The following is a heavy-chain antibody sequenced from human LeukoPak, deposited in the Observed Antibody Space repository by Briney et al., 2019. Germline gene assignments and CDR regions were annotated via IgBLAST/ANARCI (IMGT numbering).Heavy chain of an antibody. J-gene: IGHJ3*02. V-gene: IGHV3-11*04. Sequence: GGSLRLSCAASGFTFSDYYMSWTRQAPGKGLEWVSYISSSGSTIYYADSVKGRFTISRDNAKNSLYLQMNSLRAEDTAVYYCARYWQQLVPGAFDIWGQGTMVTVSS. CDR2: ISSSGSTI. CDR1: GFTFSDYY. CDR3: ARYWQQLVPGAFDI. D-gene: IGHD6-13*01.